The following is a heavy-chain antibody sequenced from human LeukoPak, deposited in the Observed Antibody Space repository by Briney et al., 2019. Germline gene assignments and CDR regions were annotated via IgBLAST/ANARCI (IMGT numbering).Heavy chain of an antibody. CDR1: GFTFDDYG. V-gene: IGHV3-20*01. J-gene: IGHJ4*02. D-gene: IGHD6-13*01. CDR2: INWSGDST. CDR3: ARDWGAAAGTHFDL. Sequence: GGSLRLSCAASGFTFDDYGMSWVRQVPGKGLEWVSGINWSGDSTGYADSVKGRFTISRDNAKNALYLQMNSLRADDTALYHCARDWGAAAGTHFDLWGQGTLVTVSS.